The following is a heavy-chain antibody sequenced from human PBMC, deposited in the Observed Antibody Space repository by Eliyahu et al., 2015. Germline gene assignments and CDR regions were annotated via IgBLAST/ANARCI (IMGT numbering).Heavy chain of an antibody. CDR3: AHGRTAGYYKGDAFDV. J-gene: IGHJ3*01. V-gene: IGHV4-39*01. CDR2: FHSNXDT. D-gene: IGHD3-9*01. CDR1: ASVSTTPFX. Sequence: LQESGPGLVKPXETLSXTCSASVSTTPFXWGWXRQAPGKGLEWXGGFHSNXDTFYNPSLKSRATINLDASMRHFXLRLTSVTAADTAVYYCAHGRTAGYYKGDAFDVWGQGTMVIVSS.